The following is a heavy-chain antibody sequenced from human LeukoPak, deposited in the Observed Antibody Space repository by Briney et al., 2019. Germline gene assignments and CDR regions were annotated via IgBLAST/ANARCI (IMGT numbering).Heavy chain of an antibody. CDR2: IDPDSGVT. J-gene: IGHJ4*02. CDR1: GYTFTDYY. V-gene: IGHV1-2*06. Sequence: ASVKVSCKASGYTFTDYYIHWVRQAPGQGLEWMGRIDPDSGVTNSAQNFQGRVTMTRDTSITTAYMELSGLRSDDMAVYYCARDQARTTTWYLYMNYWGQGTLVTVSS. CDR3: ARDQARTTTWYLYMNY. D-gene: IGHD3/OR15-3a*01.